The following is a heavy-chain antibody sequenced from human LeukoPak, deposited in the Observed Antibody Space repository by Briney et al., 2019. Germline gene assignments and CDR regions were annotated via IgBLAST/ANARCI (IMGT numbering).Heavy chain of an antibody. Sequence: HPGGSLRLSCAASGFTFSDHYMDWVRQAPGKGLEWVGRTRNKANSYTTEYAASVKGRFTISRDDSKNSLYLQMNSLKTEDTAVYYCARVAGGIAAAGWRGFFDYWGQGTLVTVSS. CDR2: TRNKANSYTT. J-gene: IGHJ4*02. CDR1: GFTFSDHY. CDR3: ARVAGGIAAAGWRGFFDY. V-gene: IGHV3-72*01. D-gene: IGHD6-13*01.